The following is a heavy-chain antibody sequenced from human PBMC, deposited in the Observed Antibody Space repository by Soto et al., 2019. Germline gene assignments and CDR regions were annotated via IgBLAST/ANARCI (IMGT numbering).Heavy chain of an antibody. Sequence: SGPTLVNPTQTLTLTCTFSGFSLSTSGVGVGWIRQPPGKALEWLALIYWDDDKRYSPSLKSRLTITKDTSKNQVVLTMTNMDPVDTATYYCAHCDTAMALRRNWFDPWGQGTLVTISS. D-gene: IGHD5-18*01. CDR3: AHCDTAMALRRNWFDP. CDR2: IYWDDDK. CDR1: GFSLSTSGVG. J-gene: IGHJ5*02. V-gene: IGHV2-5*02.